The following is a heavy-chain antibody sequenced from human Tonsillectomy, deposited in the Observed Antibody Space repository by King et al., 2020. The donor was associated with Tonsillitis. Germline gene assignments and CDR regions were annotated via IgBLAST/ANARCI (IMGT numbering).Heavy chain of an antibody. CDR2: IYFAEYT. D-gene: IGHD5-18*01. J-gene: IGHJ4*02. Sequence: VQLQESGPGLVQPSQTLFLRCTVSGGSITFGSFYWNWIRQSAGKGLEWIGRIYFAEYTNYNPSLKSRVAISADTSKNQFSLNLSSVTAADTAVYYCARDSGYNYGPNFDLWGQGILVTVSS. V-gene: IGHV4-61*02. CDR1: GGSITFGSFY. CDR3: ARDSGYNYGPNFDL.